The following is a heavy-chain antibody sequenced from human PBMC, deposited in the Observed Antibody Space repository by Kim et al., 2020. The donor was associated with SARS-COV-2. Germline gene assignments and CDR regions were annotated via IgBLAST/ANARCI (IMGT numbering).Heavy chain of an antibody. Sequence: GGSLRLSCAASGFSFSSYAMSWVRQAPGKGLEWVSAISGSGGSPYYADSVKGRFTISRDNSKNTLYLQMNSLRAEDTAVYYCAKEVPTYYDSSGPNRGAFDIWRKGTMVTVSS. CDR3: AKEVPTYYDSSGPNRGAFDI. CDR1: GFSFSSYA. CDR2: ISGSGGSP. J-gene: IGHJ3*02. D-gene: IGHD3-22*01. V-gene: IGHV3-23*01.